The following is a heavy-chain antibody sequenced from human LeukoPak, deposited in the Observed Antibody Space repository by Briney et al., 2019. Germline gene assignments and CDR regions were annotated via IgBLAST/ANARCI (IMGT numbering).Heavy chain of an antibody. J-gene: IGHJ3*02. CDR2: IYYSGST. D-gene: IGHD1-26*01. CDR3: ARITTLPAMGAPLVAFDI. Sequence: PSETLSLTCTVSGGSISSSSYYWGWIRQPPGKGLEWIGTIYYSGSTYYNPSLKSRVTISVDTSKNQFSLKLNSVTAADTAVYYCARITTLPAMGAPLVAFDIWGQGTMVTVSS. CDR1: GGSISSSSYY. V-gene: IGHV4-39*01.